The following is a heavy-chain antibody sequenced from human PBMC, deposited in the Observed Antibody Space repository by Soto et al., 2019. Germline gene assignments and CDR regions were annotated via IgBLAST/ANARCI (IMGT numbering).Heavy chain of an antibody. V-gene: IGHV4-34*01. Sequence: SETLSLTCAVYGGSFSGYYWSWIRQPPGKGLEWIGEINHSGSTNYNPSLKSRVTISVDTSKNQFSLKQSSVTAADTAVYYCARGKAAAGTSDYWGQGTLVTVSS. J-gene: IGHJ4*02. CDR2: INHSGST. D-gene: IGHD6-13*01. CDR3: ARGKAAAGTSDY. CDR1: GGSFSGYY.